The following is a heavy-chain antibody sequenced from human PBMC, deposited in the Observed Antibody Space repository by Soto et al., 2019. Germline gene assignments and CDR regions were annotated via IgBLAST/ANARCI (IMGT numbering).Heavy chain of an antibody. CDR1: GGTFSSYT. D-gene: IGHD4-17*01. Sequence: QVQLVQSGAEVKKPGSSVKVSCKASGGTFSSYTISWVRQAPGQGLEWMGRIIPILGIANYAQKFQGRVKFNADKSTTAADMELSSRSSEDTAVYYCASLITTVTTSSPAEGYWGQGTLVTVSS. CDR3: ASLITTVTTSSPAEGY. J-gene: IGHJ4*02. V-gene: IGHV1-69*02. CDR2: IIPILGIA.